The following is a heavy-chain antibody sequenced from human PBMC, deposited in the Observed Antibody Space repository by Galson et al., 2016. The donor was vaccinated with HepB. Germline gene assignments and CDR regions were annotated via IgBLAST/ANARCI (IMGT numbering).Heavy chain of an antibody. V-gene: IGHV3-23*01. D-gene: IGHD3-16*01. CDR1: GFTFNAYA. J-gene: IGHJ4*02. Sequence: SLRLSCAASGFTFNAYAMSWVRQSPGKGLEWVSAITSSGVGTFYTDSVKGRFTISRDNSKNTLYLQMNSLRVEDTATYFCAQRRLGLGNFYFDYWGQGTLVTVSS. CDR3: AQRRLGLGNFYFDY. CDR2: ITSSGVGT.